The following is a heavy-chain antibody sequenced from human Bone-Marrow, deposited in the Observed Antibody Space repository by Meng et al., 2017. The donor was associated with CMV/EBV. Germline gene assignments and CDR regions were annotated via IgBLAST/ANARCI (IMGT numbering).Heavy chain of an antibody. CDR2: IYYSGST. CDR1: GGSISSYY. Sequence: ESLKISCTVSGGSISSYYWSWIRQPPGKGLEWIGYIYYSGSTNYNPSLKSRVTISVDTSKNQFSLKLSSVTAADTAVYYCAREHYGSGSYYSPYFDYWGQGTLVTVSS. V-gene: IGHV4-59*01. CDR3: AREHYGSGSYYSPYFDY. D-gene: IGHD3-10*01. J-gene: IGHJ4*02.